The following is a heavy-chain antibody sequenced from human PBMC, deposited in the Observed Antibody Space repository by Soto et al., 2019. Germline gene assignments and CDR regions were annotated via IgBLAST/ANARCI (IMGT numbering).Heavy chain of an antibody. V-gene: IGHV4-39*01. CDR2: IYYSGST. Sequence: SETLSLTCTVSGGSISSSSYYWGWIRQPPGKGLEWIGSIYYSGSTYYNPSLKSRVTISVDTSKNQFSLKLSSVTAADTAVYYCARQDFWSGINWFDPWGQGTLVTVSS. D-gene: IGHD3-3*01. J-gene: IGHJ5*02. CDR1: GGSISSSSYY. CDR3: ARQDFWSGINWFDP.